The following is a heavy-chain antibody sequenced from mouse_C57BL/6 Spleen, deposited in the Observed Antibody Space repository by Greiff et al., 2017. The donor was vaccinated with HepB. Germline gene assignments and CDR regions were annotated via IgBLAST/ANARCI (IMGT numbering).Heavy chain of an antibody. CDR1: GFTFSSYA. V-gene: IGHV5-4*01. CDR2: ISDGGSYT. J-gene: IGHJ2*01. CDR3: ARDRGYRNYFDY. Sequence: EVKLVESGGGLVKPGGSLKLSCAASGFTFSSYAMSWVRQTPEKRLEWVATISDGGSYTYYPDNVKGRFTISRDNAKNNLYLQMSHLKSEDTAMYYCARDRGYRNYFDYWGQGTTLTVSS. D-gene: IGHD3-1*01.